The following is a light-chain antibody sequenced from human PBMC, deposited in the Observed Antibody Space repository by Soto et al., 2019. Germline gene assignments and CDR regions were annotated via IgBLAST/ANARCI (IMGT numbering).Light chain of an antibody. V-gene: IGLV2-14*01. CDR1: SSDVGGYNY. CDR3: SSYTSRSTVV. CDR2: EVS. J-gene: IGLJ2*01. Sequence: QSALTQPASVSGSPGQSITISCTGTSSDVGGYNYVSWYQQHPGKAHKLMIYEVSNRPSGVSNRFSGSKSVNTASLTISGLQAEDEADYYCSSYTSRSTVVFGGGTKVTVL.